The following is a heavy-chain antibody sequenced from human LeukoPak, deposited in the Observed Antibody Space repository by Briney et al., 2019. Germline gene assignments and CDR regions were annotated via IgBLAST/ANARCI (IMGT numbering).Heavy chain of an antibody. J-gene: IGHJ4*02. Sequence: PSETLSLTCTVSGGSFSSFHWSWIRQPPGKGLEWIGYIYYSGSTNYNPSLKSRVTISIDTSKSQFSLKLTSVTAADTAVYYCARRGGYCSGGSCELDYWGQGTLVTVSS. V-gene: IGHV4-59*08. CDR1: GGSFSSFH. CDR3: ARRGGYCSGGSCELDY. D-gene: IGHD2-15*01. CDR2: IYYSGST.